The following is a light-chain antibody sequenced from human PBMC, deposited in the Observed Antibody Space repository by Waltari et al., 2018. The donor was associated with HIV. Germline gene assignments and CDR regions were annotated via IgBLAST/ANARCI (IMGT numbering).Light chain of an antibody. CDR2: DNN. CDR3: GTWDSSLNTPV. Sequence: QPVLTRPPSVSAAPGRSVTITCSGSTSNIETNYVSWYQQIPGTAPKLLIYDNNKRPSGIPERFSGSKSATSATLGITGLQTGDEAEYFCGTWDSSLNTPVFGGGSRLTVL. J-gene: IGLJ2*01. CDR1: TSNIETNY. V-gene: IGLV1-51*01.